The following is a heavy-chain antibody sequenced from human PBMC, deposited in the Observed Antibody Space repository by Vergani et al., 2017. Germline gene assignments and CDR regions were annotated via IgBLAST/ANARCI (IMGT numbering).Heavy chain of an antibody. V-gene: IGHV3-30-3*01. CDR1: GGSISSSS. Sequence: QLQLQESGPGLVKPSETLSLTCTVSGGSISSSSYYWGWIRQPPGKGLEWVAVISYDGSNKYYADSVKGRFTISRDNSKNTLYLQMNSLRAEDTAVYYCARGLGGSIVAPFDYWGQGTLVTVSS. CDR2: ISYDGSNK. D-gene: IGHD5-12*01. CDR3: ARGLGGSIVAPFDY. J-gene: IGHJ4*02.